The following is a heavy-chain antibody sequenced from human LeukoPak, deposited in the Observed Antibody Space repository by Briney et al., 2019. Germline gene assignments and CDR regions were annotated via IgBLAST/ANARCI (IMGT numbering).Heavy chain of an antibody. CDR3: ARDPGANYFDY. J-gene: IGHJ4*02. CDR1: GYIFTSYY. Sequence: ASVKVSCKASGYIFTSYYIHWVRQAPGQGLEWMGWINPNSGGTNYAQKFQGRVTMAGDTSISTAYMDLKRLRSDDTATYYCARDPGANYFDYWGQGTLVTVSS. CDR2: INPNSGGT. D-gene: IGHD7-27*01. V-gene: IGHV1-2*02.